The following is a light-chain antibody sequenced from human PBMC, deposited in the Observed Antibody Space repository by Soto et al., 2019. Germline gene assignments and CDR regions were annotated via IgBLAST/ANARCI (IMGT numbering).Light chain of an antibody. CDR3: QEYNTWPWT. CDR1: QSVNSY. Sequence: EELMTPSPPTLSVSSWERATLSCRACQSVNSYLAWYQQKLGQAPRLLIYGASTRATGIPARFTGSGSGTEFTLTITSLQSEDSAVYYCQEYNTWPWTFGQGTKVDIK. V-gene: IGKV3-15*01. CDR2: GAS. J-gene: IGKJ1*01.